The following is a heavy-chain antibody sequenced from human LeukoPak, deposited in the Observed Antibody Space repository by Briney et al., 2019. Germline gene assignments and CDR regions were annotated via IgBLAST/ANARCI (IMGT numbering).Heavy chain of an antibody. J-gene: IGHJ4*02. CDR2: ISAYNGNT. Sequence: VKVSCKASGYTFTSYGISWVRQAPGQGLEWMGWISAYNGNTNYAQKLQGRVTMTTDTSTSTAYMELRSLRSDDTAVYYCARVTSGGYSGYDYEGVDYWGQGTLVTVSS. CDR3: ARVTSGGYSGYDYEGVDY. D-gene: IGHD5-12*01. V-gene: IGHV1-18*01. CDR1: GYTFTSYG.